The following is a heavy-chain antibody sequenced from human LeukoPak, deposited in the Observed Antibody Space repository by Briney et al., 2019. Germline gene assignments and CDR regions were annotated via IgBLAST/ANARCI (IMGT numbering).Heavy chain of an antibody. D-gene: IGHD3-10*01. CDR1: GFTFSSYW. Sequence: GGSLRLSCAASGFTFSSYWMHWVRQAPGNGLEWVSRINSGGSSTSYADSVKGRFTISRDNAKNTMYLQMNSLRAEDTAVYYCAREQGSGSYYTVDYWGQGTLVTVSS. CDR3: AREQGSGSYYTVDY. J-gene: IGHJ4*02. V-gene: IGHV3-74*01. CDR2: INSGGSST.